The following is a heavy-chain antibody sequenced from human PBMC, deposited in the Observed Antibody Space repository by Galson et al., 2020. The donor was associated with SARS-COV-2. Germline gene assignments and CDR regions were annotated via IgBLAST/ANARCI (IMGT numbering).Heavy chain of an antibody. J-gene: IGHJ3*02. CDR1: GFTFSSYG. V-gene: IGHV3-33*01. CDR2: IWYDGSNK. D-gene: IGHD5-18*01. Sequence: GGSLRLSCAASGFTFSSYGMHWVRQAPGKGLEWVAVIWYDGSNKYYADSVKGRFTISRDNSKNTLYLQMNSLRAEDTAVYYCVLEGIQANDAFDIWGQGTMVTVSS. CDR3: VLEGIQANDAFDI.